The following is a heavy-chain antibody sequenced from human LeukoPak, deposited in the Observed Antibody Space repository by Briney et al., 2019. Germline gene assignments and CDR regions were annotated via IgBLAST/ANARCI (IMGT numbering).Heavy chain of an antibody. CDR3: ATVAVAGDLDY. J-gene: IGHJ4*02. Sequence: GASVKVSCKASRYTFTSYGIRWVRQAPGQGLEWMGWISAYNGNTNYAQKLQGRVTMTTDTSTSTAYMELRSLRSDDTAVYYCATVAVAGDLDYSGQGTLVTVSS. CDR2: ISAYNGNT. V-gene: IGHV1-18*01. CDR1: RYTFTSYG. D-gene: IGHD6-19*01.